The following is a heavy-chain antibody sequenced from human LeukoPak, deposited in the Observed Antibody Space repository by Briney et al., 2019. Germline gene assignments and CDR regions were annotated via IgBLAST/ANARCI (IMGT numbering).Heavy chain of an antibody. CDR3: ARMRVRFLEWLLTPRLFDY. V-gene: IGHV1-8*03. CDR1: GYTFTSYD. CDR2: MNPNSGNT. D-gene: IGHD3-3*01. J-gene: IGHJ4*02. Sequence: ASVKVSCKASGYTFTSYDIDWVRQATGQGLEWMGWMNPNSGNTGYAQKFQGRVTITRNTSISTAYMELSSLRSEDTAVYYCARMRVRFLEWLLTPRLFDYWGQGTLVTVSS.